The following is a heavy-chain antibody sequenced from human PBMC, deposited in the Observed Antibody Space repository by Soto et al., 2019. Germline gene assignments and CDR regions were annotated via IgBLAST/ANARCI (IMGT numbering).Heavy chain of an antibody. CDR1: GGSISSSSYY. D-gene: IGHD3-16*01. J-gene: IGHJ3*01. CDR2: IYYSGSI. CDR3: GFVDMITFGGITGPNDAFDR. V-gene: IGHV4-39*01. Sequence: SETLSLTCTVSGGSISSSSYYWGWIRPPTGKELEWIGSIYYSGSIYYNPSLKSRVTLSVDTSKNQFSLRLTFVTAADTAVYFCGFVDMITFGGITGPNDAFDRWGQGKMVT.